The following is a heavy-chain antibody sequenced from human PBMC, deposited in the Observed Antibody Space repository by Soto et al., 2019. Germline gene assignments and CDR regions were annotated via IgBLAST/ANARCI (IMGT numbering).Heavy chain of an antibody. V-gene: IGHV4-30-2*01. Sequence: SATLSLTFALSGGSVGSVGYPWSWIRQPPGGVLELIGYIYDIGSFLYNPSLKTLLTVSWHMSRNQFSLTLRSMTAADTAVYYCAGPQFYSGSESYRNLMFGPWGQGTQVTVSS. J-gene: IGHJ5*02. D-gene: IGHD3-10*01. CDR3: AGPQFYSGSESYRNLMFGP. CDR1: GGSVGSVGYP. CDR2: IYDIGSF.